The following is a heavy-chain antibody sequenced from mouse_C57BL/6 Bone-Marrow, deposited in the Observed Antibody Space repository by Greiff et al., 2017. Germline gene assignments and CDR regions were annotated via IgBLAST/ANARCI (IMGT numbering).Heavy chain of an antibody. CDR1: GYTFTSYW. J-gene: IGHJ4*01. V-gene: IGHV1-72*01. CDR2: IDPNSGGT. Sequence: QVQLQQPGAELVKPGASVKLSCKASGYTFTSYWMHWVKQRPGRGLEWIGRIDPNSGGTKYNEKFKSKATLTVDKPSSTAYMQLSSLTSEDSAVYYCARGYYGSSRYCYAMDYWGQGTSVTVSS. D-gene: IGHD1-1*01. CDR3: ARGYYGSSRYCYAMDY.